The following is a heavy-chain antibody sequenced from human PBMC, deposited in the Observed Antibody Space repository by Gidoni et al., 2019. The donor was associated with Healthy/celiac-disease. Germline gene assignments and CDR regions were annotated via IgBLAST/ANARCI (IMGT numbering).Heavy chain of an antibody. CDR3: ARVHFEVGYYYYYMDV. J-gene: IGHJ6*03. CDR2: MNPNSGNT. Sequence: QVQLVQSGAEVKKPGASVKVSCKASGYTFTSYDINWVRQATGQGLEWMGWMNPNSGNTGYAQKFQGRVTMTRNTSISTAYMELSSLRSEDTAVYYCARVHFEVGYYYYYMDVWGKGTTVTVSS. D-gene: IGHD2-2*01. CDR1: GYTFTSYD. V-gene: IGHV1-8*01.